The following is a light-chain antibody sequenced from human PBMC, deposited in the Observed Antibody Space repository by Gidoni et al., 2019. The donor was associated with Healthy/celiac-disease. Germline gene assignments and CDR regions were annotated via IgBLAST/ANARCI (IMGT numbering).Light chain of an antibody. Sequence: IVLTQSPGTLSLSPGERATLSCRASQSVRSSYLAWYQQKPGQAPRLLIYGASSRATGIPDRFSGSGSGTDFTLTISRLEPEDFAVYYCQQYGSSPPFGGGTKVEIK. V-gene: IGKV3-20*01. CDR2: GAS. CDR1: QSVRSSY. CDR3: QQYGSSPP. J-gene: IGKJ4*01.